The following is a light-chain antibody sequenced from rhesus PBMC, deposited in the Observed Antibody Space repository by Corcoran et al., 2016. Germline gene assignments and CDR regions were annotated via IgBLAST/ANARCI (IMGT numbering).Light chain of an antibody. CDR1: QSVSSN. Sequence: EIVMTQSPATLSLSPGERATLSCRASQSVSSNLAWYQQQPGQAPTLLIYGASSRATGIPDRFSCSGSGTDFTLTISSLEPEDFAVYYCQQYSNWPYSFGQGTKVEIK. CDR3: QQYSNWPYS. CDR2: GAS. V-gene: IGKV3-42*03. J-gene: IGKJ2*01.